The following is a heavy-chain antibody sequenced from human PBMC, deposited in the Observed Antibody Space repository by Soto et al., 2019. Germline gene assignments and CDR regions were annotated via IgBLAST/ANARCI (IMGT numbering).Heavy chain of an antibody. Sequence: GGSLRLSCAAFGLTFSSYAMTWVRQAPGKGLEWVSTITNRGGSTDYADSVKGRFTISRDNSKNTLYLQMNSLRAEDTGVYYCAKDGRGSGSYSTMDVWGQGTTVTVSS. CDR3: AKDGRGSGSYSTMDV. J-gene: IGHJ6*02. V-gene: IGHV3-23*01. D-gene: IGHD3-10*01. CDR2: ITNRGGST. CDR1: GLTFSSYA.